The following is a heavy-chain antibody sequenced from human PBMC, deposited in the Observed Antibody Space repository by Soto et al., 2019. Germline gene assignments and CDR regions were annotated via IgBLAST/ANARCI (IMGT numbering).Heavy chain of an antibody. Sequence: EVQLLESGGGLVQPGGSLRLSCAASGFTFSSYAMSWVRQAPGKGLEWVSAISGSGGSTYYADSVKGRFTISRDNSKNTLYLQMNSLRAEDTAVYYCVRVPYNNGWYPDYWGRGTLVTVSS. CDR1: GFTFSSYA. V-gene: IGHV3-23*01. CDR3: VRVPYNNGWYPDY. J-gene: IGHJ4*02. D-gene: IGHD6-19*01. CDR2: ISGSGGST.